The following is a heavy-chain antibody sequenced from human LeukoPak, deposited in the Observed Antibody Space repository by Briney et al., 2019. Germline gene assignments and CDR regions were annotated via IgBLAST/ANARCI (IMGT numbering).Heavy chain of an antibody. J-gene: IGHJ5*02. Sequence: SETLSLTCTVSGYSISSGYYWGWIRQPPGKGLEWIGSIYHSGSTYYNPSLKSRVTISVDTSKNQFSLKLSSVTAADTAVYYCARADYSNYGNWFDPWGQGTLVTVSS. CDR3: ARADYSNYGNWFDP. V-gene: IGHV4-38-2*02. CDR2: IYHSGST. D-gene: IGHD4-11*01. CDR1: GYSISSGYY.